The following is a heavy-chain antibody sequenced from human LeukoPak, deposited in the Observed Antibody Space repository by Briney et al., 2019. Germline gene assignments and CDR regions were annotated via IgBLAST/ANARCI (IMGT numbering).Heavy chain of an antibody. CDR2: ISSSSSYI. V-gene: IGHV3-21*01. CDR1: GFAFSNYS. CDR3: ARGVGESLYGMDV. D-gene: IGHD3-10*01. J-gene: IGHJ6*02. Sequence: GRSLRLSCAASGFAFSNYSMNWVRQAPGKGLEWVSSISSSSSYIYYADSVKGRFTISRDNAKNSLYLQMNSLRAEDTAVYYCARGVGESLYGMDVWGQGTTVTVSS.